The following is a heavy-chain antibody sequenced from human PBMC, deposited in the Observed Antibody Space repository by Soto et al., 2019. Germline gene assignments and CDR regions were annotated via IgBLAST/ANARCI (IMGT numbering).Heavy chain of an antibody. CDR1: GYTFTSYG. CDR2: ISAYNGNT. CDR3: ARSSNFIVVVPAAMFGGDY. J-gene: IGHJ4*02. Sequence: ASVKVSCKASGYTFTSYGISWVRQAPGQGLEWMGWISAYNGNTNYAQKLQGRVTMTTDTSTSTAYMELRSLRSDDTAVYYCARSSNFIVVVPAAMFGGDYWGQGTLVTVS. V-gene: IGHV1-18*01. D-gene: IGHD2-2*01.